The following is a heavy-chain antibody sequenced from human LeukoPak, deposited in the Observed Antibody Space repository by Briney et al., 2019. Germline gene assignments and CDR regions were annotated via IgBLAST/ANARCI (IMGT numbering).Heavy chain of an antibody. V-gene: IGHV1-46*01. J-gene: IGHJ3*02. CDR1: GYTFTGYY. D-gene: IGHD4-23*01. CDR3: ARSIGATVVKEGPPDDDAFDI. CDR2: INPSGGST. Sequence: GASVKVSCKASGYTFTGYYMHWVRQAPGQGLEWMGIINPSGGSTSYAQKFQGRVTMTRDTSTSTVYMELSSLRSEDTAVYYCARSIGATVVKEGPPDDDAFDIWGQGTMVTVSS.